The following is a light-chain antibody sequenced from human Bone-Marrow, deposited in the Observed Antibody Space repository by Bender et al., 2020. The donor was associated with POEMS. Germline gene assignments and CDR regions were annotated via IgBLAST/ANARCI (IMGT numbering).Light chain of an antibody. CDR2: SDN. CDR3: QVWDSSSDLV. Sequence: QSVLAQPPSASGTPGQRVTISCSGSNSNIGKNYGYWYQQLPGTAPKLLIYSDNQRPSGIPERFSGSNSGNTATLTISRVEAGDEADYYCQVWDSSSDLVFGGGTKLTVL. CDR1: NSNIGKNY. V-gene: IGLV1-47*02. J-gene: IGLJ2*01.